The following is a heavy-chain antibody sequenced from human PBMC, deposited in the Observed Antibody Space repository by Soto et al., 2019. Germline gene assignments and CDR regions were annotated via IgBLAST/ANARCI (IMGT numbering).Heavy chain of an antibody. J-gene: IGHJ4*02. Sequence: ASVKVSCKASGYTFTSYYMHWVRQAPGQGLEWMGIINPSGGSTSYAQKFQGRVTMARDTSTSTVYMELSSLRSEDTAVYYCARESGYSGYDKDPFQLDYWGQGTLVTVSS. V-gene: IGHV1-46*03. CDR3: ARESGYSGYDKDPFQLDY. CDR1: GYTFTSYY. D-gene: IGHD5-12*01. CDR2: INPSGGST.